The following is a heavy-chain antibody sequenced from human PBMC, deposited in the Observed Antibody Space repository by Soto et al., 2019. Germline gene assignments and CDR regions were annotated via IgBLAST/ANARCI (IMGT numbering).Heavy chain of an antibody. V-gene: IGHV3-23*01. CDR3: GKDPNGDYFGAFDF. D-gene: IGHD4-17*01. CDR2: ITGSGDYT. CDR1: GFTFSSYA. Sequence: EVQMLESGGGLVQPGGSLRLSCAASGFTFSSYALTWVRQAPGKGLEWVSSITGSGDYTRYTDSVKGRFTITRDNAKNTLFQQMKSLRADDTAIYYCGKDPNGDYFGAFDFWGQGTMVTVSS. J-gene: IGHJ3*01.